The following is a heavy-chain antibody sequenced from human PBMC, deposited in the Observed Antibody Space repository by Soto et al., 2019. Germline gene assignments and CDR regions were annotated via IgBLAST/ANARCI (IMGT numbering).Heavy chain of an antibody. J-gene: IGHJ4*02. CDR3: ARDGITAARDFVY. CDR2: INPNSGGT. Sequence: ASVKVSCKASGYTFTGYYMHWVRQAPGQGLEWMGWINPNSGGTNYAQKFQGRVTMTRDTSISTAYMELSRLRSDDTAVYYCARDGITAARDFVYWGQGTLVTVSS. D-gene: IGHD6-6*01. V-gene: IGHV1-2*02. CDR1: GYTFTGYY.